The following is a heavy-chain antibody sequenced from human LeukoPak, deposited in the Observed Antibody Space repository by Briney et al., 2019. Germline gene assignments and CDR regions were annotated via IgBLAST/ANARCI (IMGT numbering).Heavy chain of an antibody. Sequence: GASVKGSCKASGYTFTSYDSNWVRQATGQGLTWMGCMNPNSGNTGYAQKFQGRVTITRNTSISTAYMELSSLRSEDTAVYYCARAQYRGSYRPLDYWGQGTLVTVSS. CDR2: MNPNSGNT. J-gene: IGHJ4*02. CDR1: GYTFTSYD. V-gene: IGHV1-8*03. D-gene: IGHD1-26*01. CDR3: ARAQYRGSYRPLDY.